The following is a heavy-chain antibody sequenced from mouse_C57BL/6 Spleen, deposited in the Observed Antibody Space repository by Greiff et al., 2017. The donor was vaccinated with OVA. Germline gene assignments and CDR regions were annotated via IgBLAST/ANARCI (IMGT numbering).Heavy chain of an antibody. Sequence: QVQLQQPGAELVMPGASVKLSCKASGYTFTSYWMHWVKQRPGQGLEWIGEIDPSDSYTNYNQKFKGKSTLTVDKSSSTAYIQLSSLTSEDSAVYYCARFAYWGQGTLVTVSA. CDR3: ARFAY. V-gene: IGHV1-69*01. CDR2: IDPSDSYT. CDR1: GYTFTSYW. J-gene: IGHJ3*01.